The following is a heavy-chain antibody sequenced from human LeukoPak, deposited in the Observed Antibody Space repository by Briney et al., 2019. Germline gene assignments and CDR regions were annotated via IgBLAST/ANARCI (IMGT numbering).Heavy chain of an antibody. CDR2: INPNSGGT. Sequence: GASVKVSCTASVYTFTAYYMHWVRQAPGQGLVWMGWINPNSGGTNYAQKFQGRVTMTRDTSISTAYMELSRLRSDDTAVYYCARGSMIVVVKYFDYWGQGTLVTVSS. J-gene: IGHJ4*02. CDR3: ARGSMIVVVKYFDY. D-gene: IGHD3-22*01. V-gene: IGHV1-2*02. CDR1: VYTFTAYY.